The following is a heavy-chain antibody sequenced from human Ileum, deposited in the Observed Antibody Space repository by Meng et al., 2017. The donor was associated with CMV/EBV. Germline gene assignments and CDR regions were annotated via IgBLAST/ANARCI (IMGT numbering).Heavy chain of an antibody. CDR1: GDPISRGRHS. D-gene: IGHD1-26*01. CDR2: MYFSGIA. J-gene: IGHJ4*02. V-gene: IGHV4-39*07. Sequence: QMKLRESVPGMGRPRDPLPLPCTASGDPISRGRHSWAWFRQPPGKRLEWIGSMYFSGIADYNPSLKSRVTISLHATQKQFSLRLTSVTAADSAVYFCARDLTNKWFYYWGQGTLVTVSS. CDR3: ARDLTNKWFYY.